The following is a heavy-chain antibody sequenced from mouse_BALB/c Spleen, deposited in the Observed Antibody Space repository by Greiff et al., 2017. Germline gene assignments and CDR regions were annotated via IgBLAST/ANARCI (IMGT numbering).Heavy chain of an antibody. CDR2: IDPENGNT. D-gene: IGHD1-1*01. CDR1: GFNIKDYY. CDR3: ARSLYGSSYGWFAY. Sequence: VQLKESGAELVRPGALVKLSCKASGFNIKDYYMHWVKQRPEQGLEWIGWIDPENGNTIYDPKFQGKASITADTSSNTAYLQLSSLTSEDTAVYYCARSLYGSSYGWFAYWGQGTLVTVSA. V-gene: IGHV14-1*02. J-gene: IGHJ3*01.